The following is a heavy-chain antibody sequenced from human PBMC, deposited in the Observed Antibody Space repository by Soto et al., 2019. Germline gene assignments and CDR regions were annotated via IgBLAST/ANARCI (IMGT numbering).Heavy chain of an antibody. D-gene: IGHD3-22*01. V-gene: IGHV1-3*05. CDR1: GYTFTSYA. CDR2: INAGNGNT. Sequence: QVQLVQSGAEEKXPGASVKVSCKASGYTFTSYAMHWVRQAPGQRLEWMGWINAGNGNTKYSQKFQGRVTITRDTSASPAYMELSSLRSEDTAVYYCARGSGYYYWDDYWGQGTLVTVSS. CDR3: ARGSGYYYWDDY. J-gene: IGHJ4*02.